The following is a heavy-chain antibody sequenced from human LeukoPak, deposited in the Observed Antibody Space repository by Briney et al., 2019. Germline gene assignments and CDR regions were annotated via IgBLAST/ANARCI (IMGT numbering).Heavy chain of an antibody. CDR2: INSDGSST. Sequence: GGSLRLSCAASGFTFSSYWMHWVRQAPGKGLVWVSRINSDGSSTSYADSVKGRFTISRDNAKNTLYLQMNSLRAEDTAVYYCAKTSYDSSGYYYVRTHDAFDIWGQGTMVTVSS. J-gene: IGHJ3*02. V-gene: IGHV3-74*01. D-gene: IGHD3-22*01. CDR1: GFTFSSYW. CDR3: AKTSYDSSGYYYVRTHDAFDI.